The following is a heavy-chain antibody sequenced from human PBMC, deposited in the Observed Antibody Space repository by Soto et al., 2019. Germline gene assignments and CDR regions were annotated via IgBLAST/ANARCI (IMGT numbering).Heavy chain of an antibody. J-gene: IGHJ4*02. CDR1: GFTFSSYA. V-gene: IGHV3-23*01. D-gene: IGHD6-13*01. CDR3: AYSSTPFDY. CDR2: ISGSGGST. Sequence: EVPLLESGGGLVQPGGSLRLSCAASGFTFSSYAMSWVRQAPGKGLEWVSAISGSGGSTYYAGSVKGRFTSSRDNSKNTLYLQMNSLRAEDTAVYDCAYSSTPFDYWGQGTLVTVSS.